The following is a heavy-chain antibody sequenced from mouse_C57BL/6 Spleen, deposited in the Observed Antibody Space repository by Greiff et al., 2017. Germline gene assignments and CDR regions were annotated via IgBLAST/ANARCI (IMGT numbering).Heavy chain of an antibody. V-gene: IGHV5-9*04. Sequence: EVKLVESGGGLVKPGGSLKLSCAASGFTFSSYTMSWVRQTPEKRLEWVATISGCGGNTYYPDSVKGRFTISRDNAKNTLYLQISSLRSEDTAVYYCARRYGNYEGFDYWGQGTTLTVSS. J-gene: IGHJ2*01. CDR2: ISGCGGNT. D-gene: IGHD2-10*02. CDR3: ARRYGNYEGFDY. CDR1: GFTFSSYT.